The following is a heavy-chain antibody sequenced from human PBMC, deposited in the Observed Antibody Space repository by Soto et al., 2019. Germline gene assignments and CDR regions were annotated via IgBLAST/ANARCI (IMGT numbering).Heavy chain of an antibody. CDR3: AKDRIPARSYCSGGSCYSGAFDI. J-gene: IGHJ3*02. CDR1: GFTFSSYA. Sequence: EVQLLESGGGLVQPGGSLRLSCAASGFTFSSYAMSWVRQAPGKGLEWVSAISGSGGSTYYADSVKGRFTISRDNSKNTLYLQMNSLRAEDTAVYYCAKDRIPARSYCSGGSCYSGAFDIWGQGTMVTVSS. D-gene: IGHD2-15*01. CDR2: ISGSGGST. V-gene: IGHV3-23*01.